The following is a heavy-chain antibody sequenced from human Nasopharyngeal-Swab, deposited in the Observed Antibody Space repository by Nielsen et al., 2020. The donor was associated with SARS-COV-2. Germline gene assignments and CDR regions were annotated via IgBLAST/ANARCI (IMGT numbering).Heavy chain of an antibody. CDR3: AKAPYLRGLDV. V-gene: IGHV3-23*01. CDR1: GFTLSSYA. Sequence: GESLKISCAASGFTLSSYAMSWVRQAPGKGLEWVSIISGNDNTTYYADSVKDRFTISRDNSKNTLYLQTNSLRVEDTAIYYCAKAPYLRGLDVWGQGTTVTVSS. D-gene: IGHD2-21*01. CDR2: ISGNDNTT. J-gene: IGHJ6*02.